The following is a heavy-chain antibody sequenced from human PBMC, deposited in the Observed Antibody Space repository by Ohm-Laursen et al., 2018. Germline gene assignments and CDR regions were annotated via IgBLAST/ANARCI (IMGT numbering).Heavy chain of an antibody. CDR1: GGSISSYY. CDR2: LYHSGST. CDR3: ASLGEAVRENLNWFDP. Sequence: PGTLSLTCTVSGGSISSYYWTWIRQHPRRGLEWIGSLYHSGSTFYNPSLESRLSILIDTSKNQFSLKLTSVTAADTAVYYCASLGEAVRENLNWFDPWGQGTLVTVSS. J-gene: IGHJ5*02. V-gene: IGHV4-59*06. D-gene: IGHD3-10*01.